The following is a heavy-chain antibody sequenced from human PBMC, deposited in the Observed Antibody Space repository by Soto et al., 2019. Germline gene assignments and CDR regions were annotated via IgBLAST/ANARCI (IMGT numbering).Heavy chain of an antibody. CDR1: GGTFDNYA. V-gene: IGHV1-69*12. CDR3: ATTYYSDSGGKTYFYYGIDV. J-gene: IGHJ6*02. CDR2: IIPMLDSA. D-gene: IGHD3-22*01. Sequence: QVQLVQSGAEVKKPGSSVKVSCKASGGTFDNYAITWVRQAPGQGLEWMAGIIPMLDSANYAEKFQDRVTITADESTRDAYMEVGSLRSEDTALYYCATTYYSDSGGKTYFYYGIDVWGQGTTVTVSS.